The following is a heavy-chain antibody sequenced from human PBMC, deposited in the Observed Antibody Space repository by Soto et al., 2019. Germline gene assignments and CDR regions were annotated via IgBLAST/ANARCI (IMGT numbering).Heavy chain of an antibody. D-gene: IGHD1-26*01. Sequence: QVQLVESGAEVNKPGASVQVSCKASGYTFTSYAMHWVRQAPGQRLEWMGWINAGNGNTKYSRKFQGRVTITRDTSASTAYMELSSLRSEDTAVYYCARTLVGATPADYWGQGTLVTVSS. CDR3: ARTLVGATPADY. J-gene: IGHJ4*02. V-gene: IGHV1-3*01. CDR2: INAGNGNT. CDR1: GYTFTSYA.